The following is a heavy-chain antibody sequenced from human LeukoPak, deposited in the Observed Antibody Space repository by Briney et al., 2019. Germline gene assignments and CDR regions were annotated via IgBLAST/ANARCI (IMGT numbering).Heavy chain of an antibody. J-gene: IGHJ6*03. V-gene: IGHV3-48*03. Sequence: PGGSLRLSCVASGFTFSSYEMKWVRQAPGKGLEWLSYIGSSDGTTHYADSVKGRFTISRDNAKNSLYLQMNSLRVEDTAVYYCAGDGTPNYSSGWVYMDVWGEGTTVTISS. CDR2: IGSSDGTT. CDR1: GFTFSSYE. D-gene: IGHD6-25*01. CDR3: AGDGTPNYSSGWVYMDV.